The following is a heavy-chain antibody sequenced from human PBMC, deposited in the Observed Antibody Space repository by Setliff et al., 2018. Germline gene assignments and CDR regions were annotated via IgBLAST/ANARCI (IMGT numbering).Heavy chain of an antibody. Sequence: PSETLSLTCTVSGGSISGYFWGWIRQPPGKGLEWIGRIYYNGNTYYNASLKSRLTISVDTSKSQFSLRLNSVTAADTAVYYCARTGTKRYFDYWGQGALVTV. CDR3: ARTGTKRYFDY. CDR2: IYYNGNT. V-gene: IGHV4-39*01. D-gene: IGHD1-1*01. CDR1: GGSISGYF. J-gene: IGHJ4*02.